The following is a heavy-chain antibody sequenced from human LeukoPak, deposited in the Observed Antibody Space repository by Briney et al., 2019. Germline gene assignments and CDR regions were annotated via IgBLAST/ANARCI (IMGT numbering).Heavy chain of an antibody. CDR2: IDPSDSYT. V-gene: IGHV5-10-1*01. D-gene: IGHD6-13*01. J-gene: IGHJ4*02. Sequence: PGESLKISCKGSGYSFTSYWISWVRQMPGKGLEWMGRIDPSDSYTNYSPSFQGHVTISADKSISTAYLQWSSLKASDTAMYYCARVRAAGGRWSDLDYWGQGTLVTVSS. CDR3: ARVRAAGGRWSDLDY. CDR1: GYSFTSYW.